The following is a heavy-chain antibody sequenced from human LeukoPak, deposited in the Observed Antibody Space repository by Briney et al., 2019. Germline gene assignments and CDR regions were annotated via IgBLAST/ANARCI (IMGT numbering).Heavy chain of an antibody. Sequence: PGGSPRLSCAASGFTFDDYGMSWVRQAPGKGLEWVSGINWNGGSTGYADSVKGRFTISRDNAKNSLYLQMNSLRAEDTALYYCAKTRSNYYYYYYMDVWGKGTTVTVSS. CDR1: GFTFDDYG. CDR3: AKTRSNYYYYYYMDV. D-gene: IGHD1-14*01. V-gene: IGHV3-20*04. J-gene: IGHJ6*03. CDR2: INWNGGST.